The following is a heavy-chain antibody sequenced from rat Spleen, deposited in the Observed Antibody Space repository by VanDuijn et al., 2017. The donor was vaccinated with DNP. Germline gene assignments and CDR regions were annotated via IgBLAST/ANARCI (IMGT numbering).Heavy chain of an antibody. V-gene: IGHV1-43*01. D-gene: IGHD1-4*01. CDR2: INTGSGGT. CDR3: ARRRLPYWYFDF. Sequence: QVQLQQSGAELAKPGSSVKISCKASGYTFTRYYITWIKQTTGQGLEYIGYINTGSGGTNFNERFKGKATLTVDKSSSTAFMQLSSLTPDDSAVYYCARRRLPYWYFDFWGPGTMVTVSS. CDR1: GYTFTRYY. J-gene: IGHJ1*01.